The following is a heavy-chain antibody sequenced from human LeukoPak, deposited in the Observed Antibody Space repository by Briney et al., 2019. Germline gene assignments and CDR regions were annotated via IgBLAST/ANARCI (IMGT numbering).Heavy chain of an antibody. CDR1: GYTFTSYD. CDR3: ARINLWFGELSGYYMDV. J-gene: IGHJ6*03. CDR2: MNPNSGNT. D-gene: IGHD3-10*01. Sequence: ASVKVSCKASGYTFTSYDINWVRQATGQGLEWMGWMNPNSGNTGYAQKFQGRVTITRNTSISTAYMELSSLRSEDTAVYYCARINLWFGELSGYYMDVWGKGTTVTISS. V-gene: IGHV1-8*03.